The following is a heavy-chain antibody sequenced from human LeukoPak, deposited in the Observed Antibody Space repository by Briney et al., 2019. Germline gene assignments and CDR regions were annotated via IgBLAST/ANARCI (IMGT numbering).Heavy chain of an antibody. V-gene: IGHV4-59*01. J-gene: IGHJ6*03. Sequence: SETLSLTCAVYGGSFSSYYWSWIRQPPGKGLEWIGYIYYSGRTSYNPSLKSRVTISVDTSKNQFSLRLSSVTAADTAVYYCARVRGDAGRRELYYYYYYMDVWGKGTTVTVSS. CDR3: ARVRGDAGRRELYYYYYYMDV. D-gene: IGHD1-14*01. CDR2: IYYSGRT. CDR1: GGSFSSYY.